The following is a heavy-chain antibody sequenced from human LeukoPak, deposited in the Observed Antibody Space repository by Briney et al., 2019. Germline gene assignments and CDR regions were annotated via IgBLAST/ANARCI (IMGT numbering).Heavy chain of an antibody. D-gene: IGHD3/OR15-3a*01. Sequence: ASVKVSCKASGYTFTGYYMHWVRQAPGQGLEWMGWVNPNSGGTNYAQKFQGRVTMTRDTSISTAYMELSRLKSDDTAVYYCARGVRLWTPDAFDIWGQGTMVTVSS. CDR2: VNPNSGGT. J-gene: IGHJ3*02. V-gene: IGHV1-2*02. CDR3: ARGVRLWTPDAFDI. CDR1: GYTFTGYY.